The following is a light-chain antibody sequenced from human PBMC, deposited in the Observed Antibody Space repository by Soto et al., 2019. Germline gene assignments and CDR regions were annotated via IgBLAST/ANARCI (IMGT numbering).Light chain of an antibody. CDR3: QQYNNWPPIT. CDR2: GAS. Sequence: EVVLTQSPGNLSLSPGGRATLSCRASQSVSRRLAWYQQRPGQSPRLLISGASMRASGVPVRFIGSGSGTDFTLTITRLEPEDFAVYYCQQYNNWPPITFGQGTRLEIK. CDR1: QSVSRR. V-gene: IGKV3D-15*01. J-gene: IGKJ5*01.